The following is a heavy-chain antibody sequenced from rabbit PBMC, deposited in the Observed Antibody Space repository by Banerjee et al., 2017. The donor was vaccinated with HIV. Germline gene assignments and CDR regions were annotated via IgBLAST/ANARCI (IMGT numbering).Heavy chain of an antibody. CDR1: GFSFSSGYD. CDR2: IYTSSGST. D-gene: IGHD6-1*01. Sequence: QSLEESGGDLVQPGASLTLTCTASGFSFSSGYDMCWVRQAPGKGLEWVGCIYTSSGSTDYASWAKGRFTIFKISSTTVTLQMTSLTAADTATYFCARDGAGYGYAPNLWGQGTLVTVS. J-gene: IGHJ4*01. CDR3: ARDGAGYGYAPNL. V-gene: IGHV1S40*01.